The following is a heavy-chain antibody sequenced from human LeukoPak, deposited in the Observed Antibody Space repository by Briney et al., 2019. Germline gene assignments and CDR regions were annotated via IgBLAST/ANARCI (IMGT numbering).Heavy chain of an antibody. D-gene: IGHD3-22*01. J-gene: IGHJ4*02. Sequence: GGSLRLSCAASGFTFSSYSMNWVRQAPGKGLEWVSYISSSSSPTYYADSVRGRFTISRDNAKNSLYLQMNSLRDEDTAVYYCARDYYDSSGHYYVDSWGQGTLVTVSS. CDR1: GFTFSSYS. V-gene: IGHV3-48*02. CDR3: ARDYYDSSGHYYVDS. CDR2: ISSSSSPT.